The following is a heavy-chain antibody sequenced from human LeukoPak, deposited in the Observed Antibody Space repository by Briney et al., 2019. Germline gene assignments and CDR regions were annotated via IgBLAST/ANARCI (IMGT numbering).Heavy chain of an antibody. CDR1: GGSISSGGYS. D-gene: IGHD2-2*01. J-gene: IGHJ4*02. Sequence: SETLSLTCAVSGGSISSGGYSWSWIRQPPGKGLEWIGYIYHSGSTYYNPSLKSRVTISVDRSKNQFSLKLSSVTAVDTAVYYCARGTGNVVVPAATYRGGFDYFDYWGQGTLVTVSS. CDR2: IYHSGST. CDR3: ARGTGNVVVPAATYRGGFDYFDY. V-gene: IGHV4-30-2*01.